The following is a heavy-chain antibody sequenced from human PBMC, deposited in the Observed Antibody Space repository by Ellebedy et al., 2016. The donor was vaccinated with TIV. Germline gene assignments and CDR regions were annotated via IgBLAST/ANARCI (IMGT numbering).Heavy chain of an antibody. CDR3: AREGSSGYLQI. V-gene: IGHV4-59*12. D-gene: IGHD3-22*01. Sequence: MPSETLSLTCDVSGGSISSYYWSWIRKPPGKGLEWIGYIYYSGSTNYNPSLKSRVTISVDTSKNQFSLKLSSVPAADTAVYYCAREGSSGYLQIWGQGTLVTVSS. J-gene: IGHJ4*02. CDR2: IYYSGST. CDR1: GGSISSYY.